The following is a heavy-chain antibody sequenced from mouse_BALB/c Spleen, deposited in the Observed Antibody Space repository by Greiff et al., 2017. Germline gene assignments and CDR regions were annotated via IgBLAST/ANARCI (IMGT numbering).Heavy chain of an antibody. D-gene: IGHD1-2*01. CDR1: GFNIKDTY. CDR3: ARGPGSFDY. J-gene: IGHJ2*01. V-gene: IGHV14-3*02. CDR2: IDPANGNT. Sequence: VQLKESGAELVKPGASVKLSCTASGFNIKDTYMHWVKQRPEQGLEWIGRIDPANGNTKYDPKFQGKATITADTSSNTAYLQLSSLTSEDSAVYYCARGPGSFDYWGQGTTLTVSS.